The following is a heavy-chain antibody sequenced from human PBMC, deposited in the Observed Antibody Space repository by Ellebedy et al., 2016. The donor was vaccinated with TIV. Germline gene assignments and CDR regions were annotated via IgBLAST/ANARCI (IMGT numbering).Heavy chain of an antibody. CDR3: ARSPVYGGYNGPYYYFDY. J-gene: IGHJ4*02. CDR2: ISSSSSYI. Sequence: GGSLRLSXAASGFTFSSYSMNWVRQAPGKGLEWVSSISSSSSYIYYADSVKGRFTISRDNAKNSLYLQMNSLRAEDTAVYYCARSPVYGGYNGPYYYFDYWGQGTLVTVSS. D-gene: IGHD5-24*01. V-gene: IGHV3-21*01. CDR1: GFTFSSYS.